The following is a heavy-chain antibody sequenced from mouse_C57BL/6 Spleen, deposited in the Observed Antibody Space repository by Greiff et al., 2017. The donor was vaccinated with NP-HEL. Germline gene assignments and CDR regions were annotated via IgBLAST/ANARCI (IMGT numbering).Heavy chain of an antibody. D-gene: IGHD1-1*01. Sequence: VQLQQSGAELARPGASVKMSCKASGYTFISYTMHWVKQRPGQGLEWIGYINPSSGYTKYNQKFKDKATLTADKSSSTAYMQLSSLTSEDSAVYYCARCYYGTPYYFDYWGQGTTLTVSS. V-gene: IGHV1-4*01. J-gene: IGHJ2*01. CDR2: INPSSGYT. CDR1: GYTFISYT. CDR3: ARCYYGTPYYFDY.